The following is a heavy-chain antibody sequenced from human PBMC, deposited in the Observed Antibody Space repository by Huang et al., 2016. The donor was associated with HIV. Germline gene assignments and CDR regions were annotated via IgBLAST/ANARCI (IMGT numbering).Heavy chain of an antibody. V-gene: IGHV5-51*03. CDR2: IYPGEADV. D-gene: IGHD2-21*02. CDR1: GYSFTGQW. Sequence: EVQLVQSGAEMKRPGESLKISCKVSGYSFTGQWIGWVRQRRGKGPEWMGIIYPGEADVQNSPTFQGQGTISADKSISTAYLQWKSLKVSDTAMYFCARPPTYSDDGGYYIDAFGVWGRGTMVTVS. J-gene: IGHJ3*01. CDR3: ARPPTYSDDGGYYIDAFGV.